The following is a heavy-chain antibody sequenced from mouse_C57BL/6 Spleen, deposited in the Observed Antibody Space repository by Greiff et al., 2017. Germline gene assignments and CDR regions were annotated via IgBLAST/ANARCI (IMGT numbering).Heavy chain of an antibody. CDR3: ARSGLYYYAMDY. CDR2: IYPGSGST. V-gene: IGHV1-55*01. D-gene: IGHD3-1*01. J-gene: IGHJ4*01. CDR1: GYTFTSYW. Sequence: QVQLKQPGAELVKPGASVKMSCKASGYTFTSYWITWVKQRPGQGLEWIGDIYPGSGSTNYNEKFKSKATLTVDTSSSTAYMQLSSLTSEDSAVYYCARSGLYYYAMDYWGQGTSVTVSS.